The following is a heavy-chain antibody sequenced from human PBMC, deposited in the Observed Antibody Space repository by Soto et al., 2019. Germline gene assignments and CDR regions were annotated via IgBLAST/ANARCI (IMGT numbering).Heavy chain of an antibody. V-gene: IGHV3-73*02. CDR1: GFTFSGSA. CDR3: TRLYLFGFDP. Sequence: EVQLVESGGGLVQPGGSLKLSCAASGFTFSGSAMHWVRQASGKGLEWVGRIRSKANSYATAYAASVKGRFTISRDDSKNTAYLQMNSLKTEDTAVYYCTRLYLFGFDPWGQGTLVTVSS. J-gene: IGHJ5*02. CDR2: IRSKANSYAT.